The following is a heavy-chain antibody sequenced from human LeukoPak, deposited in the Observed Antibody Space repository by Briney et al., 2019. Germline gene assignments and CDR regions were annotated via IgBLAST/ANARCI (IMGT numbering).Heavy chain of an antibody. CDR3: ATDGIAVASIYYFDY. D-gene: IGHD6-19*01. J-gene: IGHJ4*02. CDR2: ISSSSSLI. Sequence: GGSLRLSCAASGFTFVSYNMNWVRQAPGKGLEWVAYISSSSSLIYYAGSVKGRFTVSRDSVKRSLYLQMNSLRAEDTALYYCATDGIAVASIYYFDYWGQGTLVTVSS. V-gene: IGHV3-48*01. CDR1: GFTFVSYN.